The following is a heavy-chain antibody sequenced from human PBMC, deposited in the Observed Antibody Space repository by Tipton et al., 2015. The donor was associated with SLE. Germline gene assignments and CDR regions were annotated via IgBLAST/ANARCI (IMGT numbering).Heavy chain of an antibody. CDR1: GGSISSGGYY. J-gene: IGHJ2*01. D-gene: IGHD1-26*01. CDR3: ARARGSYQGYWYFDL. CDR2: IYYSGST. V-gene: IGHV4-31*03. Sequence: TLSLTCTVSGGSISSGGYYWSWIRQHPGKGLEWIGYIYYSGSTYYNPSLKSRVTISVDTSKNQFSLKLSSVTAADMAVYYCARARGSYQGYWYFDLWGRGTLVTVSS.